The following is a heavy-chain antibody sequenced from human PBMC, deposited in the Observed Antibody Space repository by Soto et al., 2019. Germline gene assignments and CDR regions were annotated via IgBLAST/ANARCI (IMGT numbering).Heavy chain of an antibody. Sequence: SVKVSCKASGGTFSSYAISWVRQAPGQGLEWMGGIIPIFGTANYAQKFQGRVTITADKSTSTAYMELSSLRSEDTAVYYCARGRIPAGGKGGSFDERGQGALVTVAS. V-gene: IGHV1-69*06. CDR3: ARGRIPAGGKGGSFDE. CDR2: IIPIFGTA. D-gene: IGHD6-13*01. J-gene: IGHJ4*02. CDR1: GGTFSSYA.